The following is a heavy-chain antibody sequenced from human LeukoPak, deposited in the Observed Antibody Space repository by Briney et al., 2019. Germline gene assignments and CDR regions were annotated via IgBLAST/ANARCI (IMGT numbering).Heavy chain of an antibody. D-gene: IGHD1-7*01. CDR2: INHSGST. Sequence: KPSETLSLTCAVYGGSFSGYYWSWIRQPPGKGLEWIGEINHSGSTNYNPSLKSRVTMSVDTSKNQFSLKLSSVTAADTAVYYCASTELELMNPPIYYYYMDVWGKGTTVTVSS. CDR1: GGSFSGYY. V-gene: IGHV4-34*01. CDR3: ASTELELMNPPIYYYYMDV. J-gene: IGHJ6*03.